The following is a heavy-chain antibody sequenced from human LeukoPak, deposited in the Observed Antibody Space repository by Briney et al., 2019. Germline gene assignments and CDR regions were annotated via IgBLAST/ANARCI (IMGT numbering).Heavy chain of an antibody. V-gene: IGHV4-59*12. J-gene: IGHJ4*02. Sequence: SETLSLTCTVSGGSISSYYWSWIRQPPGKGLEWIGYIYYSGSTNYNPSLKSRVTISVDTSKNQFSLRLSSVTAADTAVYYCARDSYGHFDYWGQGTLVTVSS. CDR1: GGSISSYY. CDR2: IYYSGST. CDR3: ARDSYGHFDY. D-gene: IGHD3-10*01.